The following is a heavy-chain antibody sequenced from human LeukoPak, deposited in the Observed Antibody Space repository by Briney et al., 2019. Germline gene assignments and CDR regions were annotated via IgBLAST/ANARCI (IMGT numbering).Heavy chain of an antibody. J-gene: IGHJ4*02. V-gene: IGHV4-4*07. CDR1: GGSISSYY. D-gene: IGHD3-9*01. CDR3: ATGRSIRYFDY. CDR2: IYTSGST. Sequence: SETLSLTCTVSGGSISSYYWSWIRQPAGKGLEWIGRIYTSGSTNYNPSLKSRVTMSVDTSKNQFSLKLTSATAADTAIYYCATGRSIRYFDYWGQGTLLSVSS.